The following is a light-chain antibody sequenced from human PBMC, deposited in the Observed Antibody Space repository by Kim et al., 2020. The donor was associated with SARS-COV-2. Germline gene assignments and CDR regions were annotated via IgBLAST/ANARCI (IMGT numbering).Light chain of an antibody. V-gene: IGLV1-51*01. CDR3: GTWGRSLSAGGV. J-gene: IGLJ1*01. CDR1: SSNIGNNY. Sequence: KVTISCSGKSSNIGNNYVSWDQHFPGTAPKLIIYDNYKRPSGIPARFSGSKSGTSATMGITGLQTGDEADYYCGTWGRSLSAGGVFGTGTKVTVL. CDR2: DNY.